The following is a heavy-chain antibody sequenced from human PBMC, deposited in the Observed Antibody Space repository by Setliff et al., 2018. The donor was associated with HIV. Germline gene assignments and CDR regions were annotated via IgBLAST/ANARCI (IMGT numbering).Heavy chain of an antibody. V-gene: IGHV4-4*02. J-gene: IGHJ5*02. CDR2: ISQSGNT. CDR3: ARGPARAVARPGWLDP. CDR1: GGSVSSSNW. Sequence: SETLSLTCAVSGGSVSSSNWWSWVRQPPGKGPEWIGEISQSGNTNYNPSLKSRVAISVDKSKNQFSLKLSSVTAADTAVYYCARGPARAVARPGWLDPWGQGTLVTVSS. D-gene: IGHD6-19*01.